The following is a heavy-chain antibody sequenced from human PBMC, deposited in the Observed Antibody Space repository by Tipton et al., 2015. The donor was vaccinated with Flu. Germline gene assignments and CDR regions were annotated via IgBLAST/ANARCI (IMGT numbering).Heavy chain of an antibody. CDR1: GGSISSYY. CDR2: IYYSGST. Sequence: TLSLTCTVSGGSISSYYWSWIRQPPGKGLEWIGYIYYSGSTNYNPSLKSRVTISVDTSKNQFSLKLSSVTAADTAVYYCARVMTPNYDFWSGYQNYYFYYCGMDVWGPGTPVPVPS. D-gene: IGHD3-3*01. J-gene: IGHJ6*02. CDR3: ARVMTPNYDFWSGYQNYYFYYCGMDV. V-gene: IGHV4-59*01.